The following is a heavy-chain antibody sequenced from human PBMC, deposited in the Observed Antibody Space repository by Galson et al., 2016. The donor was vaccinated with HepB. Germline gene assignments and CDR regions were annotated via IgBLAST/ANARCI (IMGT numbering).Heavy chain of an antibody. J-gene: IGHJ3*02. CDR1: GYTFTTYG. V-gene: IGHV1-18*01. CDR3: ARADYYVNSVYFGAFDI. Sequence: SVKLSCEASGYTFTTYGINWVRQAPGKGLEWVARISAYSGNTDYAQYLQGRVTMSRDTSTSTLYMELSILRPDDTAVYFCARADYYVNSVYFGAFDIWGQGTTVTVSS. CDR2: ISAYSGNT. D-gene: IGHD3-22*01.